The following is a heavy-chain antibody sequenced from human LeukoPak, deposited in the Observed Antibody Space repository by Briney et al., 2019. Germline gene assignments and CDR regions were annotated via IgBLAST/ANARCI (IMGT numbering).Heavy chain of an antibody. CDR3: ARDMSD. J-gene: IGHJ4*01. D-gene: IGHD3-3*01. CDR2: TYYRSKWYN. CDR1: GDSVSSNVAS. V-gene: IGHV6-1*01. Sequence: SQTLSLTCAISGDSVSSNVASWDWIRQSPSRGLEWLGRTYYRSKWYNDYALSVKGRITINADTSKNQFFLQMNSVTPEDTAVYYCARDMSDWGHGTPVTVSS.